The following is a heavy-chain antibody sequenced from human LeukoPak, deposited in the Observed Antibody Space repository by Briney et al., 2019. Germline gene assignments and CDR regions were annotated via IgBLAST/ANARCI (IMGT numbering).Heavy chain of an antibody. J-gene: IGHJ3*02. Sequence: EASVKVSCEASGGTFSSYAISWVRQAPGQGLEWMGGIIPIFGTANYAQKFQGRVTITADKSTSTAYMELSSLRSEDTAVYYCARDREGAFDIWGQGTMVTVSS. CDR2: IIPIFGTA. D-gene: IGHD1-26*01. CDR3: ARDREGAFDI. CDR1: GGTFSSYA. V-gene: IGHV1-69*06.